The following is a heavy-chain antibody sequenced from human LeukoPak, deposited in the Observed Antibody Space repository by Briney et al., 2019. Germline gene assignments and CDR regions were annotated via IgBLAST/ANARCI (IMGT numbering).Heavy chain of an antibody. D-gene: IGHD1-26*01. CDR3: ASADLGIVGATGIGWFDP. Sequence: GASVKVSCKASGGTFSSYAISWVRPAPGQGLEWMGGIIPIFGTANYAQKFQGRVTITTDESTSSAYMELSSLRSEDTAVYYCASADLGIVGATGIGWFDPWGQGTLVTVSS. J-gene: IGHJ5*02. V-gene: IGHV1-69*05. CDR1: GGTFSSYA. CDR2: IIPIFGTA.